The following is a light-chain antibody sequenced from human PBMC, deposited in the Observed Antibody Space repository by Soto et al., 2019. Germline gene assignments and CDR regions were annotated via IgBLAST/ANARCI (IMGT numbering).Light chain of an antibody. CDR1: QTISSY. J-gene: IGKJ1*01. CDR3: QQTYSTPWT. Sequence: DIQMTQSPSSLPASVGDRVTITCRASQTISSYLNWYQQKPGKAPMLLIYAASSLQSGVPSRFSGSGSGTDFTLTISSLQPEDFATYYCQQTYSTPWTFGQGTKVEIK. V-gene: IGKV1-39*01. CDR2: AAS.